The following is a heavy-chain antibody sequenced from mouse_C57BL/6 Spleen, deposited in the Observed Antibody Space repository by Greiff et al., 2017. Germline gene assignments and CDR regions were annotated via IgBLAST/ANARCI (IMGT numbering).Heavy chain of an antibody. V-gene: IGHV1-15*01. CDR2: IDPEIGGT. J-gene: IGHJ3*01. Sequence: VQLQQSGAELVRPGASVTLSCKASGYTFTDYEMHWVKQTPVHGLEWIGAIDPEIGGTAYNQKFKGKAILTADKSSSTAYMELRSLTSEDSAVYYCTRRGGSSYGFAYWGQGTLVTVSA. CDR3: TRRGGSSYGFAY. CDR1: GYTFTDYE. D-gene: IGHD1-1*01.